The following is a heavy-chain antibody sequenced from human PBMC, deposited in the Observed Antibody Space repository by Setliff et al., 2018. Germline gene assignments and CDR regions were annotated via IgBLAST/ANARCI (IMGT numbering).Heavy chain of an antibody. CDR2: IHISGST. Sequence: SETLSLTCTVSGGSISSYYWSWIRQPPGKGLEWIGYIHISGSTNYNPSLKSRVTISVDTSKNQFSLKLRSVTAADTAVYYCVRVEAGYCSSTSCYVVGAFDIWGQGTMVTVSS. D-gene: IGHD2-2*03. J-gene: IGHJ3*02. CDR3: VRVEAGYCSSTSCYVVGAFDI. V-gene: IGHV4-59*12. CDR1: GGSISSYY.